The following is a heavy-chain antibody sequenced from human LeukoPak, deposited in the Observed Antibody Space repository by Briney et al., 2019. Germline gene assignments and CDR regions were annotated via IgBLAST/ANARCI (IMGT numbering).Heavy chain of an antibody. CDR3: ARGGYWDRRSMDV. CDR1: GGTFSSYA. CDR2: IIPIFGTA. D-gene: IGHD6-25*01. J-gene: IGHJ6*03. Sequence: SVKVSCKASGGTFSSYAVSWVRQAPGQGLEWMGRIIPIFGTANYAQKFQGRVTITTDESTSTAYMELSSLRSEDTAVYYCARGGYWDRRSMDVWGKGTTVTVSS. V-gene: IGHV1-69*05.